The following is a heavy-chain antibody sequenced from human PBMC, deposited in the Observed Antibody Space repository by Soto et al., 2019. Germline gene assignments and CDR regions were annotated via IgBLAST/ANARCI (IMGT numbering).Heavy chain of an antibody. CDR1: GGSISSGGYS. Sequence: PSETLSLTCAVSGGSISSGGYSWSWIRQPPGKGLEWIGYVYHSGSTYYNPSLKSRVTISVDRSKNQFSLNLRSVTAADTAVYYCARAPAFDIWGQGTMVTVSS. CDR3: ARAPAFDI. J-gene: IGHJ3*02. V-gene: IGHV4-30-2*01. CDR2: VYHSGST.